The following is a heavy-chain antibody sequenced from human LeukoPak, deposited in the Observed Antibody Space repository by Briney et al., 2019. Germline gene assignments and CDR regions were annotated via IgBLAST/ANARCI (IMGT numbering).Heavy chain of an antibody. CDR2: ISSSSSYI. V-gene: IGHV3-21*01. J-gene: IGHJ4*02. CDR3: AREGPEYCSGGSCYFY. D-gene: IGHD2-15*01. CDR1: GFTFSSYG. Sequence: PGGSLRLSCAASGFTFSSYGMHWVRQAPGKGLEWVSSISSSSSYIYYADSVKGRFTISRDNAKNSLYLQTNSLRAEDTAVYYCAREGPEYCSGGSCYFYWGQGTLVTVSS.